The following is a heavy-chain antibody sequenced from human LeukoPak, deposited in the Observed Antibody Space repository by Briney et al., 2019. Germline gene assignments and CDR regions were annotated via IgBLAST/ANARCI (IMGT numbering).Heavy chain of an antibody. CDR2: INPNSGGT. J-gene: IGHJ5*02. CDR1: GYTFTGYY. D-gene: IGHD2-15*01. Sequence: GASVKVSCKASGYTFTGYYMHWVRQAPGQGLEWMGWINPNSGGTNYAQKFQGRVTMTRDTSISTAYMELSRLSSDDTAVYYCARGYCSGGSCYHNWFDPWGQGTLVTVSS. CDR3: ARGYCSGGSCYHNWFDP. V-gene: IGHV1-2*02.